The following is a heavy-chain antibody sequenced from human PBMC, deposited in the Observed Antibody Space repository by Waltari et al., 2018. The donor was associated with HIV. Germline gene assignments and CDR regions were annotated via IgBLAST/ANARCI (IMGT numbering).Heavy chain of an antibody. D-gene: IGHD4-17*01. CDR1: GFSFGDYA. CDR2: IKRKAYGGTT. V-gene: IGHV3-49*03. J-gene: IGHJ4*02. CDR3: TRGTFTVTYYFDY. Sequence: EVQLGESGGGLVQPGRSLRLSCATSGFSFGDYAMSWFRRAPGEGLGWVGFIKRKAYGGTTKYAASVKGRFTISRDDSKSIAYLQMNSLKTEDTALYYCTRGTFTVTYYFDYWGRGTLVTVSS.